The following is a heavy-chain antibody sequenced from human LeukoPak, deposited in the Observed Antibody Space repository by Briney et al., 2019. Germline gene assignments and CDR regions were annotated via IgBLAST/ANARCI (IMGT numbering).Heavy chain of an antibody. J-gene: IGHJ4*02. V-gene: IGHV3-7*01. D-gene: IGHD3-16*01. CDR2: IKKDGSEK. CDR1: GFTFSTYW. Sequence: GGSLRLSCEASGFTFSTYWMAWVRQAPGKGLEWVANIKKDGSEKSYAESVKGRFTISRDNAKNSVYLQMNSLRGEDTAVYYCARDVKGGNFDYWGQGTLVTVSS. CDR3: ARDVKGGNFDY.